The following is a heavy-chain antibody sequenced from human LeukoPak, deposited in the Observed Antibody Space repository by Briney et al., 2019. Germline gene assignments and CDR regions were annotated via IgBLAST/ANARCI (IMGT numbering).Heavy chain of an antibody. CDR3: ARDMMGYYGSGSYSRPRDY. J-gene: IGHJ4*02. CDR2: IYHSGST. V-gene: IGHV4-38-2*02. CDR1: GYSISSGYY. D-gene: IGHD3-10*01. Sequence: SETLPLTCAVPGYSISSGYYWGWIRQPPGKGLEWIGSIYHSGSTYYNPSLKSRVTISVDTSKNQFSLKLSPVTAADTAVYYCARDMMGYYGSGSYSRPRDYWGQGTLVTVSS.